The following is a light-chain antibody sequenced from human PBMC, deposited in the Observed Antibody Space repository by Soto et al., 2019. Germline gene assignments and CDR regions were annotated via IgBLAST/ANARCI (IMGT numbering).Light chain of an antibody. CDR3: AAWDDSLSGLAV. CDR1: STDFVSYNR. V-gene: IGLV2-18*01. Sequence: QSALTQPPSVSGSPGQSVTISCTGTSTDFVSYNRVSWYQQPPGTAPKLIIYEASNRPSGVPDRFSGSKSGNTASLTISGLRSEDEADYYCAAWDDSLSGLAVFGGGTQLTVL. CDR2: EAS. J-gene: IGLJ7*01.